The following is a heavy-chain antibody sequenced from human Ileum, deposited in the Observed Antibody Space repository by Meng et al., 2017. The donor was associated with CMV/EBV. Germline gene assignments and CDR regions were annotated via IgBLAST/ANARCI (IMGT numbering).Heavy chain of an antibody. D-gene: IGHD3-22*01. V-gene: IGHV3-23*01. CDR1: GFIFSSYA. CDR3: AKGVYDSIGYDY. Sequence: GGSLRLSCAASGFIFSSYAMSWVRQAPGKGLEWVATISDRGDYTAGNAYYAASVKDRFTISRDNSKNTLYLQMNSLRAEDTAVYYCAKGVYDSIGYDYWGQGTLVTVSS. CDR2: ISDRGDYTAGNA. J-gene: IGHJ4*02.